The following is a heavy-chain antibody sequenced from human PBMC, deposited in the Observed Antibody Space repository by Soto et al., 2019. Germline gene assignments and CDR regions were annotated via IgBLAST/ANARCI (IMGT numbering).Heavy chain of an antibody. Sequence: SETLSLTCTVSGYSISSGYYWGWIRQPPGKGLEWIGSIYHSGSTYYNPSLKSRVTISVDTSKNQFSLKLSSVTAADTAVYYCARDYYGSSGYYFDYWGQGTLVTVSS. CDR3: ARDYYGSSGYYFDY. V-gene: IGHV4-38-2*02. J-gene: IGHJ4*02. CDR1: GYSISSGYY. CDR2: IYHSGST. D-gene: IGHD3-22*01.